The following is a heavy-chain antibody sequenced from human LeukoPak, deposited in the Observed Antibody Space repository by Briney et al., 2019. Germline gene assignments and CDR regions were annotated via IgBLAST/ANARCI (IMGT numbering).Heavy chain of an antibody. Sequence: GAAVTVSCKASGYTFSGYYIHWVGQAPGRGLAWMGWINPHSGGTNYAQKFQGRVTMTRDTSISTVYMELSGLTSDDTAVFYCARDFEYSHSPTAEDFDYWGQGTLVTVAS. J-gene: IGHJ4*02. CDR3: ARDFEYSHSPTAEDFDY. CDR1: GYTFSGYY. CDR2: INPHSGGT. D-gene: IGHD6-6*01. V-gene: IGHV1-2*02.